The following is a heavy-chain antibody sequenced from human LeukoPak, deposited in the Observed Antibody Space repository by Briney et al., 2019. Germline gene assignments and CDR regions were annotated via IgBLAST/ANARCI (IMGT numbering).Heavy chain of an antibody. CDR3: ARDRGSLGY. D-gene: IGHD1-26*01. CDR2: INSDGSST. Sequence: GGSLRLSCVASGFTFSSYWMHWVRQAPGMGLVWVSRINSDGSSTTYADSVKGRFTISRDNAKNTLYLQMNSLRAEDTAMYYCARDRGSLGYWGQGTLVTVSS. J-gene: IGHJ4*02. CDR1: GFTFSSYW. V-gene: IGHV3-74*01.